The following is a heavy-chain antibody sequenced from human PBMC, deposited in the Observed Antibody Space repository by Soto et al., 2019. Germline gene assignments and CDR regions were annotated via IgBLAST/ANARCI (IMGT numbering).Heavy chain of an antibody. V-gene: IGHV3-7*01. D-gene: IGHD5-12*01. CDR2: MKQDKNESEK. Sequence: PGGSLRLSCAASGFTFSSYSMNWVRQAPGKGLEWVATMKQDKNESEKYYVDSVKCRFTISRDNAKTSLYLQMNSLRAVDTALYYCARVSWSSGYKFDFWGQGTLVTVSS. J-gene: IGHJ4*02. CDR1: GFTFSSYS. CDR3: ARVSWSSGYKFDF.